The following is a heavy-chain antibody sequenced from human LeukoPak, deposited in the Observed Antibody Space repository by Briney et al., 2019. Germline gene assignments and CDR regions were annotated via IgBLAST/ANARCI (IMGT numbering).Heavy chain of an antibody. J-gene: IGHJ4*02. CDR2: IYSSGST. CDR3: ARRRLWFGELPIDY. D-gene: IGHD3-10*01. CDR1: GGSISRRSYY. V-gene: IGHV4-39*07. Sequence: SETLSLTCTVSGGSISRRSYYWGWIRQPPGKRLEWIGIIYSSGSTYSNPSLKSRVTISVDTSKNQFSLKLSSVTAADTAVYYCARRRLWFGELPIDYWGQGTLVTVSS.